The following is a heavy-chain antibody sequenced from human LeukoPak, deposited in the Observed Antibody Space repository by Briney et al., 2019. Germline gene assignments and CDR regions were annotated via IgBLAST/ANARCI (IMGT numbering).Heavy chain of an antibody. J-gene: IGHJ4*02. D-gene: IGHD1-26*01. V-gene: IGHV3-74*01. Sequence: GGSLRLSCAASGFTLGSYWMLWVRQPPGKGLVWVSRINTYGAYTIYADSVKGRFTISRDNAKNTLFLQMNSLRAEDTAVYYCARDEKIGGASGQDYWGQGTLVTVSS. CDR1: GFTLGSYW. CDR3: ARDEKIGGASGQDY. CDR2: INTYGAYT.